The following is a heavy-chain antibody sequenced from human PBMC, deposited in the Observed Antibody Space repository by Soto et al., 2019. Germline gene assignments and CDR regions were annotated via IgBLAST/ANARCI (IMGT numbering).Heavy chain of an antibody. J-gene: IGHJ4*02. CDR2: VNPNNGDT. CDR3: AKVSRKGSAIDFNY. D-gene: IGHD3-10*01. V-gene: IGHV1-8*01. Sequence: QVQLVQSGAELKKPGASVKVSCKASGYTFSNYDMNWVRQATGQGPEWIGWVNPNNGDTGYALKFQGRVTLTTDISTTTAHMALPSLRSEDTAIYYCAKVSRKGSAIDFNYWGQGTMITVSS. CDR1: GYTFSNYD.